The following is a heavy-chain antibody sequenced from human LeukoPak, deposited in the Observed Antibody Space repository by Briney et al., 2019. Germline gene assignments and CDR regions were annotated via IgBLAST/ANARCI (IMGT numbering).Heavy chain of an antibody. J-gene: IGHJ4*02. V-gene: IGHV3-21*01. CDR3: ARDSVTTDDYVWGSYWY. Sequence: GGSLRLSCAASGFTFSSYSMNWVRQAPGKGLEWVSSISSSSSYIYYADSVKGRFTISRDNAKNSLYLQMNSLRAEDTAVYYCARDSVTTDDYVWGSYWYWGQGTLVTVSS. CDR2: ISSSSSYI. D-gene: IGHD3-16*01. CDR1: GFTFSSYS.